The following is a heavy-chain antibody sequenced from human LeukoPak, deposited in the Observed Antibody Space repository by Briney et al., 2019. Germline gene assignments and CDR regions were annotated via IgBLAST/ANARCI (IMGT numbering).Heavy chain of an antibody. CDR1: GGSISSGGYS. V-gene: IGHV4-30-2*01. Sequence: PSQTLSLTCAVSGGSISSGGYSWSWIRQPPGKGLEWIGYIYHSGSTYYNPSLKSRVTISVDTSKNQFSLKLSSVTAADTAVYYCARHDSPYFDWLLDRNWFDPWGQGTLVTVSS. D-gene: IGHD3-9*01. J-gene: IGHJ5*02. CDR3: ARHDSPYFDWLLDRNWFDP. CDR2: IYHSGST.